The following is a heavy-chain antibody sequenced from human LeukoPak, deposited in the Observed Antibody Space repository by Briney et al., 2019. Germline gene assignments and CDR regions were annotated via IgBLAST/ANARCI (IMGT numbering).Heavy chain of an antibody. Sequence: SETLSLTCAVYGESFSGYYWSWIRQPPGKGLEWIGEINHSGSTNYNPSLKSRVTISVDTSKNQFSLKLSSVTAADTAVYYCARPAYYYDSSGPDPWGQGTLVTVSS. CDR1: GESFSGYY. CDR3: ARPAYYYDSSGPDP. J-gene: IGHJ5*02. D-gene: IGHD3-22*01. CDR2: INHSGST. V-gene: IGHV4-34*01.